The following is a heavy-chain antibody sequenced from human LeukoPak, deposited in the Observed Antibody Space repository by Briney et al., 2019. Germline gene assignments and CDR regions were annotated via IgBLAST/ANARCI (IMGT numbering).Heavy chain of an antibody. Sequence: PSETLSLTCAVYGGSFSGYYWGWIRQPPGKGLEWIGSIYYSGSTYYNPSLKSRVTISVDTSKNQFSLKLSSVTAADTAVYYCARHATGYSYGSFFDYWGQGTLVTVSS. V-gene: IGHV4-39*01. CDR1: GGSFSGYY. J-gene: IGHJ4*02. D-gene: IGHD5-18*01. CDR3: ARHATGYSYGSFFDY. CDR2: IYYSGST.